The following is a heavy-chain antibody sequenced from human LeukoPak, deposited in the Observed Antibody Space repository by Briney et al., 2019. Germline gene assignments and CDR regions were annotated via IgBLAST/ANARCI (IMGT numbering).Heavy chain of an antibody. CDR2: IGSRPSTT. Sequence: PGGSLRLSCEGSGFTFSTYEMNWVRQAPGKGLEWVSYIGSRPSTTYYADSVRGRFIISRDNTKNSVYLQMTSLRADDAAVYYCATSGAYEISWAFNIWGQGTMVAVSS. CDR3: ATSGAYEISWAFNI. J-gene: IGHJ3*02. D-gene: IGHD5-12*01. V-gene: IGHV3-48*03. CDR1: GFTFSTYE.